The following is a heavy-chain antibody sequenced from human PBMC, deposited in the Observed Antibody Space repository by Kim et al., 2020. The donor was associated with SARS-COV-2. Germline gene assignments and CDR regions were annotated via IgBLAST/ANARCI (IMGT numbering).Heavy chain of an antibody. D-gene: IGHD2-2*01. Sequence: RFTISRDNSKHTLYLQMNSLRDEDTAVYYCARGEGVVVVPAAITPTDFDYWGQGTLVTVSS. CDR3: ARGEGVVVVPAAITPTDFDY. J-gene: IGHJ4*02. V-gene: IGHV3-30*07.